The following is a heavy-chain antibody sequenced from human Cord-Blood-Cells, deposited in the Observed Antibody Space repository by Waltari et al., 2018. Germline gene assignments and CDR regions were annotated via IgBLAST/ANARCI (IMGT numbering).Heavy chain of an antibody. CDR1: GFTFRSYG. CDR3: AKDLLGWGFDY. D-gene: IGHD1-26*01. CDR2: ISYDGSNK. J-gene: IGHJ4*02. V-gene: IGHV3-30*18. Sequence: QVQLVESGGGVVQPGMSLSLSCAASGFTFRSYGMHWVRQAPGKGLEWVAVISYDGSNKYYADSVKGRFTISRDNSKNTLYLQMNSLRAEDTAVYYCAKDLLGWGFDYWGQGTLVTVSS.